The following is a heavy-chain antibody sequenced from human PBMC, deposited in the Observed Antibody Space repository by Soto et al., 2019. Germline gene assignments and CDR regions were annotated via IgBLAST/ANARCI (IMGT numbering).Heavy chain of an antibody. CDR3: ARDHCSGGSCYYGMDV. CDR2: IYYSGST. J-gene: IGHJ6*02. Sequence: LSLTCTVSGGSISSGGYYWSWIRQHPGKGLEWIGYIYYSGSTYYNPSLKSRVTISVDTSKNQFSLKLSSVTAADTAVYYCARDHCSGGSCYYGMDVWGQGTTVTVSS. CDR1: GGSISSGGYY. D-gene: IGHD2-15*01. V-gene: IGHV4-31*03.